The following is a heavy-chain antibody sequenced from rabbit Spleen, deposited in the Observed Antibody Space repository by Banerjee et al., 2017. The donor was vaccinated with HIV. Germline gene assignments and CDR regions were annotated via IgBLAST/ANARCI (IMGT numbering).Heavy chain of an antibody. Sequence: QEQVVESGGGLVQPGGSLKLSCKASGFDFSSYGVSWVRQAPGKGLEWIGYIDPIFGGTYYATWVNGRFTISSHNAQNTLYLQLNSLTVADTATYFCVRGSGWGFGYFKLWGPGTLVTVS. CDR1: GFDFSSYG. J-gene: IGHJ4*01. D-gene: IGHD4-1*01. V-gene: IGHV1S47*01. CDR2: IDPIFGGT. CDR3: VRGSGWGFGYFKL.